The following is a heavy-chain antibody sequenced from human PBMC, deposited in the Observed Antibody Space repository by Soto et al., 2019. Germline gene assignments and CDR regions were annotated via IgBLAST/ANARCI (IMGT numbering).Heavy chain of an antibody. V-gene: IGHV3-9*01. CDR1: GFTFNDYA. Sequence: ESGGGLVQPGRSLRLSCTASGFTFNDYAMHWVRQAPGKGLEWVSAISWNSGSIGYADSVKGRFTISRDNAKNSLYLQMNSLRAEDTAFYYCAKDKYSGVTTEDYFDYWGQGTLVTVSS. D-gene: IGHD4-17*01. CDR3: AKDKYSGVTTEDYFDY. CDR2: ISWNSGSI. J-gene: IGHJ4*02.